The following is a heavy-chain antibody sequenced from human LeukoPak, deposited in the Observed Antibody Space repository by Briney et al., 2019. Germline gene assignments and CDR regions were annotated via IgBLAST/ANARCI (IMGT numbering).Heavy chain of an antibody. CDR2: IYTSGST. V-gene: IGHV4-4*07. CDR3: ATGVVPAAMDEYYYYYGTDV. J-gene: IGHJ6*02. Sequence: PSETLSLTCTVSGGSISSYYWSWIRQPAGKGLEWIGRIYTSGSTNYNPSLKSRVTMSVDTSKNQFSLKLSSVTAADTAVYYCATGVVPAAMDEYYYYYGTDVWGQGTTVTVSS. D-gene: IGHD2-2*01. CDR1: GGSISSYY.